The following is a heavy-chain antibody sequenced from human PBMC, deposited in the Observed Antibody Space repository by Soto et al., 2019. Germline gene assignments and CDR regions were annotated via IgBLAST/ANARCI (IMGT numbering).Heavy chain of an antibody. CDR3: ARDNNDFWSLYPLAFDY. CDR2: ISTSGHV. V-gene: IGHV4-4*07. Sequence: SETLSLTCSVSGGSLSKYYWSWIRQPAGKGLEWIGRISTSGHVVSKVSLRSRLTMSVDMSNNHFSLKLTSVTAADTAVYYCARDNNDFWSLYPLAFDYWGQGALVTV. CDR1: GGSLSKYY. D-gene: IGHD3-3*01. J-gene: IGHJ4*02.